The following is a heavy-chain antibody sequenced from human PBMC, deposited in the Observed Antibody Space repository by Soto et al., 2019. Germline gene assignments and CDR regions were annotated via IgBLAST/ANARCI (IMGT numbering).Heavy chain of an antibody. D-gene: IGHD6-13*01. CDR2: ISSSGSAV. Sequence: PGGSLRLSCAASGFTVSGYAMSWVRQAPGKGLEWISDISSSGSAVYYADSVKGRFTISRDNAKNSVFLHVNSLRAEDASVYYCARFKSYTSAWSYWGQGTLVTVSS. V-gene: IGHV3-11*04. CDR1: GFTVSGYA. CDR3: ARFKSYTSAWSY. J-gene: IGHJ4*02.